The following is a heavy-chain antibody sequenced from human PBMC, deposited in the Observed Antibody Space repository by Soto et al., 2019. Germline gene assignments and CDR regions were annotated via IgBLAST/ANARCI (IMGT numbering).Heavy chain of an antibody. D-gene: IGHD2-8*01. V-gene: IGHV3-53*01. Sequence: NYVSQAPGKVLESISVILSNYNTYYTDSVRGRFTISRDSSKNMLYLEMNSLRAEDTAVYYCARRVNGYLDYWGQGALVTVSS. J-gene: IGHJ4*02. CDR3: ARRVNGYLDY. CDR2: ILSNYNT.